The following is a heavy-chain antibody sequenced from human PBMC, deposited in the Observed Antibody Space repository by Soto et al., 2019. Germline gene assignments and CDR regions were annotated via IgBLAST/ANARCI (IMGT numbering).Heavy chain of an antibody. D-gene: IGHD3-9*01. V-gene: IGHV1-69*04. CDR3: ARDWVDDILTGYANLDY. J-gene: IGHJ4*02. CDR1: GGTFSSYT. CDR2: IIPILGIA. Sequence: EASVKVSCKASGGTFSSYTISWVRQAPGQGLEWMGRIIPILGIANYAQKFQGRVTITADKSTSTAYMELSSLRSEDTAVYYCARDWVDDILTGYANLDYWGQGTLVTVSS.